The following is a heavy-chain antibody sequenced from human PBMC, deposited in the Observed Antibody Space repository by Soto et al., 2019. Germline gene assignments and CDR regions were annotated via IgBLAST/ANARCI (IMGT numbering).Heavy chain of an antibody. V-gene: IGHV3-72*01. J-gene: IGHJ4*02. Sequence: EVQLVESGGDLVQPGGSLRLSCAASGFTLSDHYMDWVRQAPGKGLEWVGRTRNKANGYTTEYAASVKGRFIISRDDSKNSLYLQMNSLKTEDTAVFYCIRVASIGRYWDYWGQGTLVTVSS. CDR3: IRVASIGRYWDY. CDR1: GFTLSDHY. CDR2: TRNKANGYTT. D-gene: IGHD6-19*01.